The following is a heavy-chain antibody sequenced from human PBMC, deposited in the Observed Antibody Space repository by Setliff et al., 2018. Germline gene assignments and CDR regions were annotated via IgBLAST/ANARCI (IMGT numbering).Heavy chain of an antibody. CDR2: LYPSGFT. V-gene: IGHV4-39*01. CDR3: ARHKVIKKEFIRLTWFDP. D-gene: IGHD3-10*01. Sequence: SETLSLTCSVSGASVSSNDYFWAWIRQPPRERLHWIGTLYPSGFTYYNPSLRDRVTISADSSKDELSLSLQSVTAADSAVYYCARHKVIKKEFIRLTWFDPWGQGTPVTVSS. CDR1: GASVSSNDYF. J-gene: IGHJ5*02.